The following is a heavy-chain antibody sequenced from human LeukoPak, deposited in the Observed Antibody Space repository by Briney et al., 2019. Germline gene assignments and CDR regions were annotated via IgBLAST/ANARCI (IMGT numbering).Heavy chain of an antibody. J-gene: IGHJ6*02. CDR3: ARDKYDYVWGSYPMDRYYGMDV. D-gene: IGHD3-16*02. Sequence: GGSLRLSCAASGFTFSSYAMSWVRQAPGKGLEWVSVIYSGGSTYYADSVKGRFTISRDNSKNTLYLQMNSLRAEDTAVYYCARDKYDYVWGSYPMDRYYGMDVWGQGTTVTVSS. CDR2: IYSGGST. V-gene: IGHV3-66*01. CDR1: GFTFSSYA.